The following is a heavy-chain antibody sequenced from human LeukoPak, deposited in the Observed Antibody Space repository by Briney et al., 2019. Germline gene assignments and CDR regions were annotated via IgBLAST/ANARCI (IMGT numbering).Heavy chain of an antibody. CDR3: ARDFRGVPAATHQYYYGMGV. D-gene: IGHD2-2*01. CDR2: IWYDGSNK. CDR1: GFTFSSYG. Sequence: GRSLRLSCAASGFTFSSYGMHWVRQAPGKGLEWVAVIWYDGSNKYYADSVKGRFTISRDNSKNTLYLQMNSLRAEDTAVYYCARDFRGVPAATHQYYYGMGVWGKGTTVTVSS. J-gene: IGHJ6*04. V-gene: IGHV3-33*01.